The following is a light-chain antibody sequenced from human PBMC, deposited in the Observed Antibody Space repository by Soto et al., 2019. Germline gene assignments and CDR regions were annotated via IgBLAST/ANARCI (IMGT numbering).Light chain of an antibody. Sequence: EVVMTQSPATLYVSPGERATLSCRASQSVGSYLAWYQQKPGQAPRLLIYGASTRATGISRRFSGGRSGTEFTLTISSLQSEDFAVYYCQQYNNWPRTFGQGTKVGIK. J-gene: IGKJ1*01. V-gene: IGKV3-15*01. CDR3: QQYNNWPRT. CDR2: GAS. CDR1: QSVGSY.